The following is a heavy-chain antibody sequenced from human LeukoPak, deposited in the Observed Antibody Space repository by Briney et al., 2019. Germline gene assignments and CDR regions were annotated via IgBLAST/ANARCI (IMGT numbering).Heavy chain of an antibody. V-gene: IGHV3-7*01. CDR3: ARDQSDYDFWSGYYQYYFDY. D-gene: IGHD3-3*01. CDR2: IKQDGSEK. J-gene: IGHJ4*02. CDR1: GFTFSSYW. Sequence: GGSLRLSCAASGFTFSSYWMSWVRQAPGKGLEWVANIKQDGSEKYYVDSVKGRFTISRDNAKNSLYLQMNSLRAEDTAVYYCARDQSDYDFWSGYYQYYFDYWGQGTLVTVPS.